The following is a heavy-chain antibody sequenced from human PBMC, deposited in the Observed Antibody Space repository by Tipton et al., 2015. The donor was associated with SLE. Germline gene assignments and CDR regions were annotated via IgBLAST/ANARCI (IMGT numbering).Heavy chain of an antibody. D-gene: IGHD2-8*02. V-gene: IGHV4-38-2*01. Sequence: GLVKPSETLSLTCAVSGYSITSGFLWDWIRQPPGKGLEWIGSFRHSGNTYYNPSLKSRLTLSVDTSENHFSLSLNSVTAADTAVYYCARHSDDGGGAGGFHVWGQGAMVTVSS. CDR1: GYSITSGFL. CDR3: ARHSDDGGGAGGFHV. J-gene: IGHJ3*01. CDR2: FRHSGNT.